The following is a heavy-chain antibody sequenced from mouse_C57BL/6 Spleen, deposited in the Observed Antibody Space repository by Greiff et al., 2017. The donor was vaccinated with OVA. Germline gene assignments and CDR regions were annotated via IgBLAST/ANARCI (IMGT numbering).Heavy chain of an antibody. CDR2: INPYNGGT. CDR1: GYTFTDYY. V-gene: IGHV1-19*01. J-gene: IGHJ2*01. Sequence: VQLQQSGPVLVKPGASVKMSCKASGYTFTDYYMNWVKQSHGKSLEWIGVINPYNGGTSYNQKFKGKATLTVDKSSSTAYMELNSLTSEDSAVYYCARGELITTVVATDYFDYWGQGTTLTVSS. D-gene: IGHD1-1*01. CDR3: ARGELITTVVATDYFDY.